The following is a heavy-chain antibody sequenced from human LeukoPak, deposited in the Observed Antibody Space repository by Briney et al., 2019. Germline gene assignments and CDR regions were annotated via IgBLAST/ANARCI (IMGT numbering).Heavy chain of an antibody. D-gene: IGHD2-15*01. Sequence: ASVKVFCKASGYTFTSYYMHWVRQAPGQGLEWMGIINPSGGSTSYAQKFQGRVTMTRDMSTGTVYMELSSLRSEDTAVYYCARERCSGGSCYGGWFDPWGQGTLVTVSS. V-gene: IGHV1-46*01. CDR3: ARERCSGGSCYGGWFDP. J-gene: IGHJ5*02. CDR1: GYTFTSYY. CDR2: INPSGGST.